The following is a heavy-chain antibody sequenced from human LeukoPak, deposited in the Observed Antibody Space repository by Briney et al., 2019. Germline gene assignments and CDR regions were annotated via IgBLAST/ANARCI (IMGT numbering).Heavy chain of an antibody. CDR3: ARLDYYYYMDV. CDR1: GFTFDDYA. D-gene: IGHD6-6*01. CDR2: ISWNSGNI. Sequence: GRSLRLSCAASGFTFDDYAMHWVRHAPGKGLEWVSGISWNSGNIGYADSVRGRFTISRDNAKNSLYLQMNSLRAEDTALYYCARLDYYYYMDVWGKGTTVTV. V-gene: IGHV3-9*01. J-gene: IGHJ6*03.